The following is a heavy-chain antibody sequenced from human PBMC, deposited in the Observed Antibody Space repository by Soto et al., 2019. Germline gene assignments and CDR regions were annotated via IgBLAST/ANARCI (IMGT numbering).Heavy chain of an antibody. CDR1: GYTFSSFA. J-gene: IGHJ5*02. V-gene: IGHV1-3*01. CDR2: INVGSGDR. D-gene: IGHD1-26*01. CDR3: ARTSYSFGAAWIHP. Sequence: QVQLVQSGAEVQKPGASVTVSCKTSGYTFSSFAIHWVRQAPGQSLEWMGWINVGSGDRKYSEKFQDRIIISRDISASTAYLEVSSLRYEDSVVYYCARTSYSFGAAWIHPWGQGTLVTVTS.